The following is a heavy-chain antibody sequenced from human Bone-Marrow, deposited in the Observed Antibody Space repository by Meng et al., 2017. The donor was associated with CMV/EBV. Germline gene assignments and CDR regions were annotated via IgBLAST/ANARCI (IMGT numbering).Heavy chain of an antibody. CDR2: IYYSGST. CDR3: VRRVSGSSFRDY. J-gene: IGHJ4*02. Sequence: SETLSLTCTVSGGSISSGGYYWSWIRQHPGKGLEWIGYIYYSGSTYYNPSLKSRVTISLDTSKNQFSLKVDSVTAADTAVYYCVRRVSGSSFRDYWGQGTLVTVSS. CDR1: GGSISSGGYY. V-gene: IGHV4-31*03. D-gene: IGHD3-10*01.